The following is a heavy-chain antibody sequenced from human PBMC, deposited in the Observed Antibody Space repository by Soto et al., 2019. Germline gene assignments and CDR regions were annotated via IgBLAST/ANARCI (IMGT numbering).Heavy chain of an antibody. Sequence: QVQLVESGGGVVQPGRSLRLSCAASGFTFSSYGMHWVRQAPGKGLEWVAVISYDGSNKYYADSVKGRFTISRDNSKKTLYLQMNSLRAEDTAVYYSAKDLRSSGWYAGIDYWGQGTLVTVSS. CDR2: ISYDGSNK. CDR1: GFTFSSYG. D-gene: IGHD6-19*01. V-gene: IGHV3-30*18. J-gene: IGHJ4*02. CDR3: AKDLRSSGWYAGIDY.